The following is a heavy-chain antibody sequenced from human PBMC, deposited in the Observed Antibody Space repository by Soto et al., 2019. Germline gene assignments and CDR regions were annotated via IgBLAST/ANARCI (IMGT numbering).Heavy chain of an antibody. CDR3: ARDPNRYFDY. Sequence: ASVNVSCKTSGYIFTKFCMSWVRQAPGQGLEWMGWISPYSYRTNYVQKFQGRITMTTDTSTSTVYMELRNLRSDDTAIYYCARDPNRYFDYWGQGSLVTVSS. CDR2: ISPYSYRT. CDR1: GYIFTKFC. J-gene: IGHJ4*02. V-gene: IGHV1-18*01.